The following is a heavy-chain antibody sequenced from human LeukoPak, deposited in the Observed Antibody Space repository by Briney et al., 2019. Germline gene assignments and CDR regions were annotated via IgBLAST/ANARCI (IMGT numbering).Heavy chain of an antibody. D-gene: IGHD7-27*01. CDR3: ASRKLGNDY. CDR2: IYHTGST. Sequence: PSETLSLTCTVSSGSVSDYYWSWMRQSPGKGLEWIGYIYHTGSTSYSPSLKSRVTISADTSQNQFSLKLSSVTAADTAVYYCASRKLGNDYWGQGTLVTVSS. J-gene: IGHJ4*02. V-gene: IGHV4-59*02. CDR1: SGSVSDYY.